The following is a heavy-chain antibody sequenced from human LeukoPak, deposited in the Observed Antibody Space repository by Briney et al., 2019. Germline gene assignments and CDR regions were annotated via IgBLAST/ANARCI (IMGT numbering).Heavy chain of an antibody. CDR2: IYYSGST. V-gene: IGHV4-4*02. CDR3: AGLYYGTSGTNDC. D-gene: IGHD3-3*01. Sequence: SETLSLTCAVSGGSISSSNWWSWVRQPPGKGLEWIGEIYYSGSTNYNPSLKSRVTISVDKSKNQFSLKLSSVTAADTAVYYCAGLYYGTSGTNDCWGQGTLVTVSS. J-gene: IGHJ4*02. CDR1: GGSISSSNW.